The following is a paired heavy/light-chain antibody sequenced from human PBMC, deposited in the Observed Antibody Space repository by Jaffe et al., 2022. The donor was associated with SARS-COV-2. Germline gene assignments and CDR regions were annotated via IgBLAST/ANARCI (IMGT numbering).Heavy chain of an antibody. CDR2: IYYSGIT. D-gene: IGHD1-26*01. Sequence: QLQLQESGPGLVAPSETLSLTCTVSGGSISSSGYYWGWIRQPPGKGLEWIGSIYYSGITYYNPSLKSRVTISVDTSKNQFSLKLSSVTAADTAVYFCARQDPYLGYYYMDVWGKGTTVTVSS. J-gene: IGHJ6*03. V-gene: IGHV4-39*01. CDR1: GGSISSSGYY. CDR3: ARQDPYLGYYYMDV.
Light chain of an antibody. V-gene: IGLV3-19*01. J-gene: IGLJ3*02. CDR2: GKN. CDR1: SLRSYY. CDR3: NSRDSSGNHLGV. Sequence: SSELTQDPAVSVALGQTVRITCQGDSLRSYYASWYQQKPGQAPVLVIYGKNNRPSGIPDRFSGSSSGNTASLTITGAQAEDEADYYCNSRDSSGNHLGVFGGGTKLTVL.